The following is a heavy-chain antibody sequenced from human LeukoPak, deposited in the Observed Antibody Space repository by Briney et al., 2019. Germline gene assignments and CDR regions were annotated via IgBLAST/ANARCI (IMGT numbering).Heavy chain of an antibody. V-gene: IGHV3-30*02. Sequence: GGSLRLSCAASGFTFSSHGMHWVRQAPGKGLEWVAFIRYDGSNKYYADSVKGRFTISRDNSKNTLYLQMNSLRAEDTAVYYCAKGITIFGVVRDYFDYWGQGTLVTVSS. D-gene: IGHD3-3*01. J-gene: IGHJ4*02. CDR2: IRYDGSNK. CDR1: GFTFSSHG. CDR3: AKGITIFGVVRDYFDY.